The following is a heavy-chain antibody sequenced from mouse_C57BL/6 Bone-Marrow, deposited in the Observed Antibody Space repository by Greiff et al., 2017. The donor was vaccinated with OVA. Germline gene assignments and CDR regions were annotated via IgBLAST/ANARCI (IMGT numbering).Heavy chain of an antibody. D-gene: IGHD2-1*01. CDR2: INPNNGGT. V-gene: IGHV1-22*01. Sequence: DVQLQESGPELVKPGASVKMSCKASGYTFTDYHMHWVKQSHGKSLEWIGYINPNNGGTSYNQKFKGKATLTVNKSSSTAYMELRSLTSEDSAVYYCAPHYYVYFDYWGQGTTLTVSS. CDR3: APHYYVYFDY. J-gene: IGHJ2*01. CDR1: GYTFTDYH.